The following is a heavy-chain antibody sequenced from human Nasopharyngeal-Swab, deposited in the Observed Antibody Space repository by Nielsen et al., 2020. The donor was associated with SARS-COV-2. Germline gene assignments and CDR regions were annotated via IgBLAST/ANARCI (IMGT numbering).Heavy chain of an antibody. J-gene: IGHJ6*03. Sequence: WIRQPPGKGLEWIGEIYHSGSTNYNPSLKSRVTISVDKSTNQFSLKLSSVTAADTAVYYCARERLGYCSSTSCYGGERYYYYYMDVWGKGTTVTVSS. D-gene: IGHD2-2*01. CDR3: ARERLGYCSSTSCYGGERYYYYYMDV. V-gene: IGHV4-4*02. CDR2: IYHSGST.